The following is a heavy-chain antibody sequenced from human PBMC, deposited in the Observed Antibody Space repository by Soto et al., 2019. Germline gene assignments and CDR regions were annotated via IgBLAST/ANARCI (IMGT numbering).Heavy chain of an antibody. CDR2: IWYDGNNE. CDR3: ARGNSHYYYYMDV. CDR1: TFTFSSYG. V-gene: IGHV3-33*01. J-gene: IGHJ6*03. D-gene: IGHD3-16*01. Sequence: QVQLVESGGGVVQPGRSLRLSCVASTFTFSSYGMHWVRQAPGKGLEWVAVIWYDGNNEYYADSVKGRFTISRDNSKRTLYLQMNSLRAEDTAVYFCARGNSHYYYYMDVWGQGTTVTVSS.